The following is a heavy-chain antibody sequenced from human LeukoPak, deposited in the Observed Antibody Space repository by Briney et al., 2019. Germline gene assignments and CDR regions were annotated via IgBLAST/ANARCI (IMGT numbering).Heavy chain of an antibody. D-gene: IGHD3-10*01. Sequence: GGSLRLSCAASGFTVSSNYMSWVRQAPGKGLEWVSVIYSGGSTYYADSVKGRFTISRDNSKNTLYLQMNSLRAEDTAVYYCARTSSVREGGDYWGQGTLVTVSS. CDR3: ARTSSVREGGDY. J-gene: IGHJ4*02. V-gene: IGHV3-53*01. CDR1: GFTVSSNY. CDR2: IYSGGST.